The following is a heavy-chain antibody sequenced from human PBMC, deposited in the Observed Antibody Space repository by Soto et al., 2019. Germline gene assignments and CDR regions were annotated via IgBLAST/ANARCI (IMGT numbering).Heavy chain of an antibody. Sequence: GGSLRLSCAASGFTFSDHYMDWVRQAPGKGLEWVGRSRNKANSYTTEYAASVKGRFTISRDDSKNSLYLQMNSLKTEDTAVYYCARAPAGGDYWGQGTLVTVSS. D-gene: IGHD2-2*01. CDR2: SRNKANSYTT. CDR1: GFTFSDHY. J-gene: IGHJ4*02. CDR3: ARAPAGGDY. V-gene: IGHV3-72*01.